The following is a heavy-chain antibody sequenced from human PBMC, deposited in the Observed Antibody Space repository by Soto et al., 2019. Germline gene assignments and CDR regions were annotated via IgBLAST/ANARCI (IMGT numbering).Heavy chain of an antibody. Sequence: PSETLSLTCAVSGGSISSGGYSWSWIRQPPGKGLEWIGYIYHSGSTYYNPSLKSRVTISVDRSKNQFSLKLSSVTAADTAVYYCARGGDFWSGYSFDYWGQGTLVTVS. J-gene: IGHJ4*02. CDR1: GGSISSGGYS. D-gene: IGHD3-3*01. CDR2: IYHSGST. CDR3: ARGGDFWSGYSFDY. V-gene: IGHV4-30-2*01.